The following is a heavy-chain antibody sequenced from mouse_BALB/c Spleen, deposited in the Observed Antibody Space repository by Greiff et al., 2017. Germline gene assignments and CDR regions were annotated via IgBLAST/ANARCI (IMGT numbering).Heavy chain of an antibody. D-gene: IGHD1-2*01. CDR1: GYTFTSYV. V-gene: IGHV1-14*01. Sequence: VQLKQSGPELVKPGASVKMSCKASGYTFTSYVMHWVKQKPGQGLEWIGYINPSTGYTEYNQKFKDKATLTADKSSSTAYMQLSSLTSEDSAVYYCANYYGHDYWGQGTTLTVSS. CDR3: ANYYGHDY. CDR2: INPSTGYT. J-gene: IGHJ2*01.